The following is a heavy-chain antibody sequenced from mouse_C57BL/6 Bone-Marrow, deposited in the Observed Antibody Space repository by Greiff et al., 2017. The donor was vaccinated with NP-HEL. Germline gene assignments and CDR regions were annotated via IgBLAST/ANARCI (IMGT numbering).Heavy chain of an antibody. D-gene: IGHD1-1*01. J-gene: IGHJ1*03. CDR2: IRNKANGYTT. CDR1: GFTFTDYY. Sequence: EVKLVESGGGLVQPGGSLSLSCAASGFTFTDYYMSWVRQPPGKALEWLGFIRNKANGYTTEYSASVKGRFTISRYNSHSILYLQMNALRADDSATYYCARYIRYPPLKFDVWGTGTTVTVSS. V-gene: IGHV7-3*01. CDR3: ARYIRYPPLKFDV.